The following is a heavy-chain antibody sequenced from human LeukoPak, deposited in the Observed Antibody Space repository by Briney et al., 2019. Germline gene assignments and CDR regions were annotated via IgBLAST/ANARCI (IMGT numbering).Heavy chain of an antibody. CDR1: GGSFSGYY. CDR2: IYYTGST. Sequence: AETLSLTCAVYGGSFSGYYWNWIRQPPGKGLEWIGYIYYTGSTNYNPSLKSRVTMSVDTSKNQFSLKLSSVTAADTAVYYCARDLVMVRGVINYYMDVWGKGTTVTISS. D-gene: IGHD3-10*01. CDR3: ARDLVMVRGVINYYMDV. V-gene: IGHV4-59*12. J-gene: IGHJ6*03.